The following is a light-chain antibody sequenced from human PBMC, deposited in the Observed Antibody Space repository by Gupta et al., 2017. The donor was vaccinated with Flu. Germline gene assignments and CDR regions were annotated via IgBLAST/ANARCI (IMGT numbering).Light chain of an antibody. CDR2: AAS. CDR1: QAISTY. CDR3: QQRDSRPWT. V-gene: IGKV1-39*01. Sequence: DIQLTQSPSSLSGSVGDRVTIACRASQAISTYLNWYQQKPGRAPKLLIYAASSLEGGVPLRFSGSGSGTDFTLTISSLQSEDFATYYCQQRDSRPWTFGQGTKVEIK. J-gene: IGKJ1*01.